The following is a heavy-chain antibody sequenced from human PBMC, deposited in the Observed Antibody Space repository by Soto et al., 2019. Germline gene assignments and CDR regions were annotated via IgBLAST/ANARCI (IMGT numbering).Heavy chain of an antibody. V-gene: IGHV1-58*01. CDR2: IVVGSGNT. J-gene: IGHJ4*02. CDR3: AADPDSGSYPFFDY. Sequence: QMQLVQSGSEVKKPGTSVKVSCKASGFTFTSSAVQWVRQARGQRLEWIGWIVVGSGNTNYAQKFQERVTITRDMSTSTAYMELSSLRSEDTAVYYCAADPDSGSYPFFDYWGQGTLVTVSS. D-gene: IGHD1-26*01. CDR1: GFTFTSSA.